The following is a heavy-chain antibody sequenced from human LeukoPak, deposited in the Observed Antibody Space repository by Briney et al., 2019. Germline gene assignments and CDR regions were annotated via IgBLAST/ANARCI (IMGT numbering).Heavy chain of an antibody. Sequence: GGALRLSCAASGFTFINYGLSWVRQAPGKGLEWVSAISGGGSATYYADSVKGRLTISRDNSKNTLFLQMNTLRADDTAVYYCAGGAGVYYYGMDVWGQGTSVTVSS. V-gene: IGHV3-23*01. CDR1: GFTFINYG. CDR3: AGGAGVYYYGMDV. CDR2: ISGGGSAT. J-gene: IGHJ6*02.